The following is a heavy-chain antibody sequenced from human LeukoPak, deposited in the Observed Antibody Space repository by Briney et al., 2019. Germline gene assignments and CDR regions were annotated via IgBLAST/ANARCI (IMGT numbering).Heavy chain of an antibody. CDR1: GYTFTSYG. D-gene: IGHD5-18*01. Sequence: ASVKVSCKASGYTFTSYGISWVRQAPGQGLEWMGWISAYNGNTNYAQKLQGRVTMTTDTSTSTAYMELRSLRSDDTAMYYCARARPWIQLWVDAFDIWGQGTMVTVSS. V-gene: IGHV1-18*01. J-gene: IGHJ3*02. CDR2: ISAYNGNT. CDR3: ARARPWIQLWVDAFDI.